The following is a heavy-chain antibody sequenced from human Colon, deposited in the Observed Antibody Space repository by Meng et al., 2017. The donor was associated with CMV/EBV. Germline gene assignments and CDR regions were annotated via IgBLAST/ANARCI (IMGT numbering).Heavy chain of an antibody. Sequence: GESLKISCAVSGFNVGNNHVNWVRQAPGKGLEWVAFIQYDGNTKHYADSMKGRFTISRDNFNNTLHLHMDGLRVEDTAVYYCAKEAGGAHYGLDVWGQGTTVTVSS. CDR3: AKEAGGAHYGLDV. CDR2: IQYDGNTK. CDR1: GFNVGNNH. J-gene: IGHJ6*02. D-gene: IGHD1-26*01. V-gene: IGHV3-30*02.